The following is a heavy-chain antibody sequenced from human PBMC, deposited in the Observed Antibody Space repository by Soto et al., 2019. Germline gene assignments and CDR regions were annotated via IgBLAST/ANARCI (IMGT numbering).Heavy chain of an antibody. V-gene: IGHV4-39*02. D-gene: IGHD1-26*01. CDR2: IYCSGST. J-gene: IGHJ5*02. CDR1: GGSISSSSYY. Sequence: PSETLSLTFTVSGGSISSSSYYWGWIRQPPGKGLEWIGSIYCSGSTYYNPSLKSRVTISVDTSKNHFSLKLSSVTAADTAVYYCATQEVGGTYVYTFDPWGQGTLVTVSS. CDR3: ATQEVGGTYVYTFDP.